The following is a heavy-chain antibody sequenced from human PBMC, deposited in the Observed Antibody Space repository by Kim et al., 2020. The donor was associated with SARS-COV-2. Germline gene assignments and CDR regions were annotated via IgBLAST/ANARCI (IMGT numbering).Heavy chain of an antibody. Sequence: GGSLRLSCAASGFTFSSYSMNWVRQAPGKGLEWVSYISSSSSTIYYADSVKGRFTISRDNAKNSLYLQMNSLRDEDTAVYYCARDPIVVVPAATFHAFDIWGQGTMVTVSS. CDR2: ISSSSSTI. V-gene: IGHV3-48*02. D-gene: IGHD2-2*01. CDR1: GFTFSSYS. J-gene: IGHJ3*02. CDR3: ARDPIVVVPAATFHAFDI.